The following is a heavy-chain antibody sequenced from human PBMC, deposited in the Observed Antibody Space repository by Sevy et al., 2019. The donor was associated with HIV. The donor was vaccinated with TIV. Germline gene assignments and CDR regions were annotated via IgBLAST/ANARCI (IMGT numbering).Heavy chain of an antibody. CDR3: VGTFYYYDSSGYYFRYFDY. Sequence: GGSPRLSCAASGFTVSSNYMSWVRQAPGQGLEWISIIYSGGTTYYADSVRGRVTISRDSSKNTLFLQMNSLRAEDTAVYYCVGTFYYYDSSGYYFRYFDYWGQGTLVTVSS. V-gene: IGHV3-53*01. CDR1: GFTVSSNY. CDR2: IYSGGTT. D-gene: IGHD3-22*01. J-gene: IGHJ4*02.